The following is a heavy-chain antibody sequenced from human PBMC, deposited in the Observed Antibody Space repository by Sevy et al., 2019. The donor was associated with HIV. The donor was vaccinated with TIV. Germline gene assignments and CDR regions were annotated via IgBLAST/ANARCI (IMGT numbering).Heavy chain of an antibody. D-gene: IGHD3-10*01. CDR3: ARGEYGATGYYYYYGMDV. J-gene: IGHJ6*02. V-gene: IGHV1-2*02. Sequence: ASVKVSCKASGYTFTGYYMHWVRQAPGQGLEWMGWINPNSGGTNYAQKFQGRVTMTRDTSISTAYMELSRLRSDDTAVYYCARGEYGATGYYYYYGMDVWGQGTTVTVSS. CDR1: GYTFTGYY. CDR2: INPNSGGT.